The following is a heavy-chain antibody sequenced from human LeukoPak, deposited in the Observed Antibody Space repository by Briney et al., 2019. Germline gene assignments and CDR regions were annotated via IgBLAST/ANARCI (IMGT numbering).Heavy chain of an antibody. J-gene: IGHJ5*02. CDR1: GFTFSSYS. D-gene: IGHD2/OR15-2a*01. CDR3: AIDQYLSFDL. CDR2: IISSSSYI. V-gene: IGHV3-21*01. Sequence: PGGSLRLSCADSGFTFSSYSMSSVRHDPGKGREWVSSIISSSSYIYYADSVKGRFTISRDNAKNSLYLQMKSLRAEDTAVYYCAIDQYLSFDLWGQGTLVTVSS.